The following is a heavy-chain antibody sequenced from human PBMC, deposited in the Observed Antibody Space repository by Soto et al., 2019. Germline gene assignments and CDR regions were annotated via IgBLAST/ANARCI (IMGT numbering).Heavy chain of an antibody. J-gene: IGHJ4*02. CDR2: ISYDGSNK. CDR1: GFTFSSYG. Sequence: QVQLVESGGGVVQPGRSLRLSCAASGFTFSSYGMHWVRQAPGKGLEWVAVISYDGSNKYYADSVKGRFTISRDNSKXXXXXXXXXXXXXXXXXXXXXXXXXXALDYWGQGTLVTVSS. CDR3: XXXXXXALDY. V-gene: IGHV3-30*03.